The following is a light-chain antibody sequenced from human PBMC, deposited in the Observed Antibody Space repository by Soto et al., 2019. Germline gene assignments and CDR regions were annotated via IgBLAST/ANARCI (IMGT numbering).Light chain of an antibody. CDR2: VNH. CDR1: SSNIGAGYD. V-gene: IGLV1-40*01. CDR3: QSYDSRLSGYVV. Sequence: QSVLTQPPSVSGAPGQRVTISCTGSSSNIGAGYDVHWYQQLPGTAPKLLIYVNHNRPSGVPDRFSGSKSGTSGSLAITGLRAEDEADYYCQSYDSRLSGYVVFGGGTKLTVL. J-gene: IGLJ2*01.